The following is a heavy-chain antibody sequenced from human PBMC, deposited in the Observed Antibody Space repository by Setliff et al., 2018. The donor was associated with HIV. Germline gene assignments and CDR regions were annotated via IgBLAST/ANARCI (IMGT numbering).Heavy chain of an antibody. CDR1: GGSISSSSYY. V-gene: IGHV4-61*09. Sequence: SETLSLTCTVSGGSISSSSYYWSWIRLPAGKGLEWIGQIHTSGSTNNNPSLKTRVTIPVDGSKNQFSLKLKSVTAADTAVYYCARWHPPYGFWEEDYWGQGTLVTVSS. D-gene: IGHD3-10*01. J-gene: IGHJ4*02. CDR3: ARWHPPYGFWEEDY. CDR2: IHTSGST.